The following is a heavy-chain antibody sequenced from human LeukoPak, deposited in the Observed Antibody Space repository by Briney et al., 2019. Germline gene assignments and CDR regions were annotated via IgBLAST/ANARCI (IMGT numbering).Heavy chain of an antibody. CDR3: ARQISLYFWRGYSLFYNWFDP. D-gene: IGHD3-3*01. CDR1: GGSISTYY. Sequence: PSETLSLTCTVSGGSISTYYWTWIRQPPGKGLEWIGYITYNGRTDYNPSLKSRVTISVDTSKNQFSLKLSSVTAADTAVYYCARQISLYFWRGYSLFYNWFDPWGQGTLVTVSS. J-gene: IGHJ5*02. CDR2: ITYNGRT. V-gene: IGHV4-59*08.